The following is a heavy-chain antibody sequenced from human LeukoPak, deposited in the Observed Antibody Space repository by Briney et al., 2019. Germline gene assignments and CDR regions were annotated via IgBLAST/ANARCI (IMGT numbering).Heavy chain of an antibody. CDR1: GGSISSSSYY. V-gene: IGHV4-39*07. Sequence: PSETLSLTCTVSGGSISSSSYYWGWIRQPPGKGLEWIGNIDYGGSTYYNPSLKSRVTISVDTSRTQFSLKLSSVTAADTAVYYCANRALYYEGSGSAFDVWGQGTMVTVSS. CDR3: ANRALYYEGSGSAFDV. CDR2: IDYGGST. D-gene: IGHD3-10*01. J-gene: IGHJ3*01.